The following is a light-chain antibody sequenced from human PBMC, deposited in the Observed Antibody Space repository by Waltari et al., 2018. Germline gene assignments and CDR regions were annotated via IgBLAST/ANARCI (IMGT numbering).Light chain of an antibody. Sequence: QSALTQPASVSGSPGQSITISCTGTSHDVGNYDLVSWYQQHPGKAPNLIIYEVTKRPSGFSNRFSGSKSGNTASLTSSGLHTEDEGDYYCCSYSGDLSFGVVFGGGTKLTVL. CDR2: EVT. CDR3: CSYSGDLSFGVV. CDR1: SHDVGNYDL. J-gene: IGLJ2*01. V-gene: IGLV2-23*02.